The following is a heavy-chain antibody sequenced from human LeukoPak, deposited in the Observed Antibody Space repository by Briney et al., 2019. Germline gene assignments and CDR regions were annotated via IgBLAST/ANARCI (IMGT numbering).Heavy chain of an antibody. D-gene: IGHD1-1*01. V-gene: IGHV3-21*01. CDR1: RFRFDDHG. CDR2: ISPTGGAI. J-gene: IGHJ4*02. CDR3: ASGIRERGFDY. Sequence: GGSLRLSCAASRFRFDDHGMNWVRQAPGRGLEWVSSISPTGGAIFYADSLRGRFTISRDNAKNSLYLQMNSLRAEDTALYFCASGIRERGFDYWGQGTLVTVSS.